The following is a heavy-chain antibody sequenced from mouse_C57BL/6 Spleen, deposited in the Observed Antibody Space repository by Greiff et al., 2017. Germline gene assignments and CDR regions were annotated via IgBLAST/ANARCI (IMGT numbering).Heavy chain of an antibody. CDR1: GYTFTDYY. CDR2: INPNNGGT. D-gene: IGHD1-1*01. J-gene: IGHJ1*03. CDR3: ARRDYYGSSPSYFDV. V-gene: IGHV1-26*01. Sequence: VQLKQSGPELVKPGASVKISCKASGYTFTDYYMNWVKQSHGKSLEWIGDINPNNGGTSYNQKFKGKATLTVDKSSSTAYMELRSLTSEDSAVYYCARRDYYGSSPSYFDVWGTGTTVTVSS.